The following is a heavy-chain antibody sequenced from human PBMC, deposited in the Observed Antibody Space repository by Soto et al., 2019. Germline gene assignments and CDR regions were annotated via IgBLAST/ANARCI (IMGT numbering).Heavy chain of an antibody. J-gene: IGHJ4*02. CDR1: GGTFSSYT. CDR3: ANRGYSYGFVIY. CDR2: IITMLGIA. D-gene: IGHD5-18*01. Sequence: QVQLVQSGAEVKKPGSSVKVSCKASGGTFSSYTFSWVRQAPGQGLEWMGRIITMLGIANYAQKFQGRVTITADKSTSTAYMELSSLRSEDTAVYYCANRGYSYGFVIYWGQGTLVTVSS. V-gene: IGHV1-69*02.